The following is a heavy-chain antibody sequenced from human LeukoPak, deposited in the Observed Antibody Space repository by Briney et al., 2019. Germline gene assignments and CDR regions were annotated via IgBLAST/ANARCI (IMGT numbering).Heavy chain of an antibody. CDR3: TRGNWNYGNALDI. V-gene: IGHV3-49*04. J-gene: IGHJ3*02. D-gene: IGHD1-7*01. CDR1: EFTFGDYA. CDR2: IRSKAYGGTT. Sequence: PGRSLRLSCTASEFTFGDYAMSWVRQAPGKGLEWVGFIRSKAYGGTTEYAASVKGRFTISRDGSKSIAYLQMNSLKTDDTAVYYCTRGNWNYGNALDIWGQGTMVTVSS.